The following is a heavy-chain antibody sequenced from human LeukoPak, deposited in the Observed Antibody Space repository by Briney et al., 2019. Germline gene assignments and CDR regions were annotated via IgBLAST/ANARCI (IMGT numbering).Heavy chain of an antibody. CDR3: ARANSGTYSSPWDY. CDR1: GGSFSGYY. D-gene: IGHD1-26*01. Sequence: SETLSLTCAVYGGSFSGYYWSWIRQPPGKGLEWIGEINHSGSTNYNPSLKSRVTISVDTSKNQFSLKLSSVTAADTAVYYCARANSGTYSSPWDYWGQGTLVNVSS. J-gene: IGHJ4*02. V-gene: IGHV4-34*01. CDR2: INHSGST.